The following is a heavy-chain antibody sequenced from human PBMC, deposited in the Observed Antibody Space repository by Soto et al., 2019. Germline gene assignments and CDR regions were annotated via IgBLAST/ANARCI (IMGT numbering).Heavy chain of an antibody. CDR2: VYPSDSDT. V-gene: IGHV5-51*01. D-gene: IGHD4-17*01. CDR3: ARLWTTVTCDY. CDR1: GFSFTNHW. Sequence: GESLKISCKGSGFSFTNHWIGWVRQMSGKGLEWMGFVYPSDSDTRYNPSFEGQVIISADKSIGTAYLQWSSLRAEDTAVYYCARLWTTVTCDYWGQGTLVTVSS. J-gene: IGHJ4*02.